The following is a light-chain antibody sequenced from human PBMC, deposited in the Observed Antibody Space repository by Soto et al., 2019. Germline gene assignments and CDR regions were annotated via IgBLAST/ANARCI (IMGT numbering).Light chain of an antibody. Sequence: ELVLTQSPGTLSLSPGERATLSCRASQSVSSSYVAWYQQKPGQAPRLLIYGASNMATGIRDRFSGSGSGIDFTITISRLEPEDFAVYFCQQYGRSPPFTFGQGTKVEIK. CDR2: GAS. CDR3: QQYGRSPPFT. J-gene: IGKJ2*01. CDR1: QSVSSSY. V-gene: IGKV3-20*01.